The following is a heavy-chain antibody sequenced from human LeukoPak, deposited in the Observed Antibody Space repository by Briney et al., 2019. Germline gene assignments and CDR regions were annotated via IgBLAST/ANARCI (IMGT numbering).Heavy chain of an antibody. CDR3: ARVQEWLTTDFDY. V-gene: IGHV4-38-2*01. J-gene: IGHJ4*02. CDR2: IYHSGST. Sequence: PSETLSLTCAVSGYSISSGYYWGWIRQPPGKGLEWIGSIYHSGSTYYSPSLKSRVTISVDTSKNQFSLKLSSVTAADTAVYYCARVQEWLTTDFDYWGQGTLVTVSS. CDR1: GYSISSGYY. D-gene: IGHD6-19*01.